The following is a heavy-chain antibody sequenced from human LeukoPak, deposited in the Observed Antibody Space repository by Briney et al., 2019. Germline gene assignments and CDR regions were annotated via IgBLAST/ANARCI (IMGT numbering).Heavy chain of an antibody. CDR3: ARDRSTHDY. V-gene: IGHV1-18*01. CDR1: GYTFTNYG. CDR2: ISAYNGNT. D-gene: IGHD5/OR15-5a*01. J-gene: IGHJ4*02. Sequence: GASVKVSCKSSGYTFTNYGISWVRQAPGQGLEWMGWISAYNGNTNYALKFQGRVTMTIDTSTSTAYMELRSLRSDDTAVYYCARDRSTHDYWGQGTLVTVSS.